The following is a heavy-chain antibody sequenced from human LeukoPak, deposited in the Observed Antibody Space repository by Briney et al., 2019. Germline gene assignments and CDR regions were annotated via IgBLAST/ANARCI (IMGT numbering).Heavy chain of an antibody. V-gene: IGHV3-7*01. CDR3: ASSRWASVAHNY. CDR1: GFTFSRLW. CDR2: IKQDGSEK. D-gene: IGHD6-19*01. Sequence: GGSLRLSCAASGFTFSRLWMSWVRQAPGKGLEWVANIKQDGSEKYYVDSVKGRFTISRDNAKNSLYLQMNSLRDEDTAVYYCASSRWASVAHNYWGQGTLVTVSS. J-gene: IGHJ4*02.